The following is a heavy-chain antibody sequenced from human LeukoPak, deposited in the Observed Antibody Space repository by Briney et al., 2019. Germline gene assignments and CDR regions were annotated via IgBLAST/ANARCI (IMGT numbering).Heavy chain of an antibody. J-gene: IGHJ4*02. V-gene: IGHV4-39*07. CDR2: IYYSGST. D-gene: IGHD2-15*01. CDR1: GGSISSSSYY. Sequence: SETLSLTCTVSGGSISSSSYYWGWIRQPPGKGLEWIGSIYYSGSTYYNPSLKSRVTISVDRSKNQFSLKLSSVTAADTAVYYCARVLGYCSGGSCLLDYWGQGTLVTVSS. CDR3: ARVLGYCSGGSCLLDY.